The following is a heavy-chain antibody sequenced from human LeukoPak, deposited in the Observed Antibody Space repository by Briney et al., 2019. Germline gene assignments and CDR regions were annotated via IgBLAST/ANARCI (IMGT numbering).Heavy chain of an antibody. D-gene: IGHD3/OR15-3a*01. V-gene: IGHV4-59*01. CDR3: ARGGGWTGARKDFDY. Sequence: PSETLSLTCTVSGDSISNYYWSWIRQPPGKGLEWIGYIYYSGSTNYNPSLRSRVTISLDTSKNQFSLKLTSVTAADTAVYYCARGGGWTGARKDFDYRGQGTLVTVSS. J-gene: IGHJ4*02. CDR1: GDSISNYY. CDR2: IYYSGST.